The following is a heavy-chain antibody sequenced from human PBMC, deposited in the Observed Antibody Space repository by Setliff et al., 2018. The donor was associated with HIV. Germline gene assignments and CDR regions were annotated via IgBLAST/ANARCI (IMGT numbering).Heavy chain of an antibody. CDR3: ARNFGLSPSGKYYYYYGMDI. CDR1: GYTFTGHY. Sequence: ASVKVSCKASGYTFTGHYLHRVRQAPGQGPEWLGWVNPNSGDAIYAQNFQGRVTMTRDTSINAAYMELRGLRSDDTAVYYCARNFGLSPSGKYYYYYGMDIWGQGTTVTVSS. D-gene: IGHD3-10*01. CDR2: VNPNSGDA. J-gene: IGHJ6*02. V-gene: IGHV1-2*02.